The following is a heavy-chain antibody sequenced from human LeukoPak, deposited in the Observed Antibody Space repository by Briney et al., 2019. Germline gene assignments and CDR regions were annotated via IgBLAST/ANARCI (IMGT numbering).Heavy chain of an antibody. J-gene: IGHJ3*02. D-gene: IGHD3-22*01. V-gene: IGHV5-51*01. CDR2: IYPGDSDT. Sequence: KYGESLKISCKGSGYSFTSYWIGWVRQMPGKGLEWMGIIYPGDSDTRYSPSFQGQVTISADKSISTAYLQWSSLKASDTAMYYCARGPANYYDSSGLPEAFDIWGQGTMVTVSS. CDR1: GYSFTSYW. CDR3: ARGPANYYDSSGLPEAFDI.